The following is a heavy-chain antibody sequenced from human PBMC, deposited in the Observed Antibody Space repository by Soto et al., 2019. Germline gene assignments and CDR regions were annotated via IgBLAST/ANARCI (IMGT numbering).Heavy chain of an antibody. CDR3: AKNSEATIRVGYDY. V-gene: IGHV1-18*01. CDR2: ISAYNGNT. J-gene: IGHJ4*02. Sequence: ASVTVSCQASGYTFTSYGISWVRQAPGQGLEWMGWISAYNGNTNYAQKLQGRVTMTTDTSTSTAYMELRAEDTAVYYCAKNSEATIRVGYDYWGQGTRVTVSS. D-gene: IGHD5-12*01. CDR1: GYTFTSYG.